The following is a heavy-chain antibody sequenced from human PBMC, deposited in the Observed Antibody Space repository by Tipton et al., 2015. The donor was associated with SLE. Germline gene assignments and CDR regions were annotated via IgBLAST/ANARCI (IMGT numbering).Heavy chain of an antibody. Sequence: TLSLTCTVSGDSVISGTYYWSWIRQPLGKGLEWIGYIYYSGSTNYNPSLKSRVTISVGTSKNQFSLKLSSVTAADTAVYYCARGGGSPSYWGQGTLVTVSS. V-gene: IGHV4-61*01. CDR1: GDSVISGTYY. CDR3: ARGGGSPSY. D-gene: IGHD2-15*01. CDR2: IYYSGST. J-gene: IGHJ4*02.